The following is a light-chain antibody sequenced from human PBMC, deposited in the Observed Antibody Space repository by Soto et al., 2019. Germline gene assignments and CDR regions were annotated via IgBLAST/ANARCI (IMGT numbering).Light chain of an antibody. CDR3: QQYHDWPLT. Sequence: EIVMTQSPATLSVSPGERVTLSCRASQSLSSHLAWYQQKPGQAPGLLIYGVSTRATGVPTRFSGSASGTEFTLTISLLLSEDFAVYYCQQYHDWPLTFGGGTKVEIK. CDR1: QSLSSH. J-gene: IGKJ4*01. CDR2: GVS. V-gene: IGKV3-15*01.